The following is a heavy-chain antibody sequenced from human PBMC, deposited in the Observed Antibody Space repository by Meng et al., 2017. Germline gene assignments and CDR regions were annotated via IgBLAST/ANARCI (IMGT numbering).Heavy chain of an antibody. V-gene: IGHV4-34*01. CDR2: INHSGST. CDR3: ARGIAVAGISLNTYYYYYGMDA. D-gene: IGHD6-19*01. J-gene: IGHJ6*02. Sequence: SETLSLTCAVYGGSFSGYYWSWIRQPPGKGLEWIGEINHSGSTNYNPSLKSRVTISVDTSKNQFSLKLSSVTAADTAVYYCARGIAVAGISLNTYYYYYGMDAWGQGTTVTVSS. CDR1: GGSFSGYY.